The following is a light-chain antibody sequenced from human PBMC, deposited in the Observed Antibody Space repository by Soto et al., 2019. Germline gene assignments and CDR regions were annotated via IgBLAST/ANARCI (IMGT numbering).Light chain of an antibody. Sequence: EIVLTQSPATLSFSPLERATLXKRASQSVSSYLAWYQQKPGQAPRLLIYDTSIRASGIPARFSGSGSGTDFTLTISSLDPEDFAVYYCQQRSNRPLTFGQGTRLEIK. CDR2: DTS. V-gene: IGKV3-11*01. CDR3: QQRSNRPLT. J-gene: IGKJ5*01. CDR1: QSVSSY.